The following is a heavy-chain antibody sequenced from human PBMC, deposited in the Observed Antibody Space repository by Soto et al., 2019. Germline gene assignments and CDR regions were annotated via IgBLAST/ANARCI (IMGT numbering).Heavy chain of an antibody. CDR3: ARAKGAVACDL. D-gene: IGHD6-19*01. J-gene: IGHJ4*02. CDR1: GDTFSNYY. V-gene: IGHV1-69*06. Sequence: QVQLVQSGAEVKKPGSSVKVSCKTSGDTFSNYYINWMRQAPGQGLEWVGGTIPISDTTNYARRFQGRVTSTADKSTSTVCMVVSSLTSEDTALYYCARAKGAVACDLWGQGTQVTVSS. CDR2: TIPISDTT.